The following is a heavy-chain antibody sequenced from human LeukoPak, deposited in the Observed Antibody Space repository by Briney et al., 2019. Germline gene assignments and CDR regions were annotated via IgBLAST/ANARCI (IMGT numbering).Heavy chain of an antibody. J-gene: IGHJ4*02. V-gene: IGHV3-23*01. CDR3: ANPDIVVVPAAS. CDR2: ISGSGGST. CDR1: GFTFSSYA. D-gene: IGHD2-2*01. Sequence: GGSLRLSCAASGFTFSSYAMSWVRQAPGKGLEWVSAISGSGGSTYYADSVKGRFTISRDNSKNTLHLQMNSLRAEDTAVYYCANPDIVVVPAASWGQGTLVTVSS.